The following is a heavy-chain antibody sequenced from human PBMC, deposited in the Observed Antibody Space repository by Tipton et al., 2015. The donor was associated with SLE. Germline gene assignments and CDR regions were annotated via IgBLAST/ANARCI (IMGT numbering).Heavy chain of an antibody. J-gene: IGHJ4*02. CDR3: VREGDTAFDY. CDR1: GFSFSNAW. CDR2: MNSDGSNI. V-gene: IGHV3-74*01. Sequence: SLRLSCTASGFSFSNAWMSWVRQAAGKGLEWVSRMNSDGSNIFYSDSVKGRFTISRDNAKNTVYLQMNSLRAEDTAVYYCVREGDTAFDYWGQGTLVTVSS. D-gene: IGHD5-18*01.